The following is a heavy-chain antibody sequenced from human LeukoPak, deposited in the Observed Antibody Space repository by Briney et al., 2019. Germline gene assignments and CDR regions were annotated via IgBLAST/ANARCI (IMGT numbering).Heavy chain of an antibody. CDR2: ITTGGNT. CDR3: ARDKPVIPAAGVLDS. CDR1: GFSFTNAW. V-gene: IGHV3-66*01. J-gene: IGHJ4*02. D-gene: IGHD2-2*01. Sequence: GGSLRLSCAASGFTASGFSFTNAWMSWVRQAPGKGLEWISVITTGGNTFYADSVEGRFTISRDTSKNILFLQMSSLRVEDTAVYYCARDKPVIPAAGVLDSWGQGTLVTVSS.